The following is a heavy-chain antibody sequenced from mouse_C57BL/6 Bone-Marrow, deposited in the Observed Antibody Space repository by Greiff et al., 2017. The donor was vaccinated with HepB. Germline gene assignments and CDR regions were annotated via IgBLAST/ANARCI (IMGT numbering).Heavy chain of an antibody. V-gene: IGHV1-50*01. CDR3: ARPWLRDVYWYFDV. CDR1: GYTFTSYW. J-gene: IGHJ1*03. D-gene: IGHD2-2*01. Sequence: QVQLQQPGAELVKPGASVKLSCKASGYTFTSYWMQWVKQRPVQGLEWIGEIDPSDSYTNYNQKFKGKATLTVDTSSSTAYMQLSSLTSEDSAVYYCARPWLRDVYWYFDVWGTGTTVTVSS. CDR2: IDPSDSYT.